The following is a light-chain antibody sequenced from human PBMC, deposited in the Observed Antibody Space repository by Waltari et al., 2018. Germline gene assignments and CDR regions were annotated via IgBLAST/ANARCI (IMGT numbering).Light chain of an antibody. CDR3: QQYDDWPMYT. CDR1: QSVSGK. CDR2: GGT. J-gene: IGKJ2*01. V-gene: IGKV3-15*01. Sequence: EVVMTQFPATLSVSPGEGATLSCRASQSVSGKLAWYQQKPGQPPRLLIYGGTTRAPGVPARFSGRGYGTDFSLTISSLQSEDLAVYYCQQYDDWPMYTFGQGTKLEI.